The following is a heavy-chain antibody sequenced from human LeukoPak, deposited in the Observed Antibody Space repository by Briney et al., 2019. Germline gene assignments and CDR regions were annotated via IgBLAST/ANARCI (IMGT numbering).Heavy chain of an antibody. D-gene: IGHD6-13*01. Sequence: GGSLRLSCAASGFTFSSYAMSWVRQAPGKGLEWVSAISGSGDSTYCGDSVKGRFTISRDNSKNTLYLQMNSLRAEDTAVYYCAKTRPLDSSSWSHGDYWGQGTLVTVSS. V-gene: IGHV3-23*01. CDR3: AKTRPLDSSSWSHGDY. CDR1: GFTFSSYA. J-gene: IGHJ4*02. CDR2: ISGSGDST.